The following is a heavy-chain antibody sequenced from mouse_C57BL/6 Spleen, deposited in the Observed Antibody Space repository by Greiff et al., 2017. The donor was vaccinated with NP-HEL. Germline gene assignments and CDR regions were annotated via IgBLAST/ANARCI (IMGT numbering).Heavy chain of an antibody. CDR1: GYTFTSYR. CDR3: ARDTMITRFAY. Sequence: QVQLQQPGAELVKPGASVKLSCKASGYTFTSYRMHWVKQRPGQGLEWIGMIHPNSGSTNYNEKFKSKATLTVDKSSSTAYMQLSSLTSEDSAVYYCARDTMITRFAYWGQGTLVTVSA. CDR2: IHPNSGST. V-gene: IGHV1-64*01. J-gene: IGHJ3*01. D-gene: IGHD2-4*01.